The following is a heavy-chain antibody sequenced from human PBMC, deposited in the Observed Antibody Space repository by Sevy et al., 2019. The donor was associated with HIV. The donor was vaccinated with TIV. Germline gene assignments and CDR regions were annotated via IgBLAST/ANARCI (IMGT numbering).Heavy chain of an antibody. V-gene: IGHV3-21*01. CDR3: ARDGGCSSTSCLLYFDS. D-gene: IGHD2-2*01. CDR2: ISGRSSYI. CDR1: GFTFSDYY. J-gene: IGHJ4*02. Sequence: GGSLRLSCAASGFTFSDYYMNWVRQAPGKGLEWASSISGRSSYIHYADSVRRRFTISRDNAKNSLYLQMNSLRVDDTAVYFCARDGGCSSTSCLLYFDSWGQGALVTVSS.